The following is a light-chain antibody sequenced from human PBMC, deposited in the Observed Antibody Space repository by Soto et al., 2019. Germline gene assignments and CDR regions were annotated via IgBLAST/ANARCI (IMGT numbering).Light chain of an antibody. V-gene: IGLV1-40*01. Sequence: QSVLTQPPSVSGAPGQRVTISCTGSSSNFGARYDVHWYQRLPGTAPKLLIYGNSNRLSGVPDRFSGSKSATSASLAITGLQAEDEADYYCQSYDSSLNGVVFGGGTKLTVL. CDR3: QSYDSSLNGVV. CDR2: GNS. CDR1: SSNFGARYD. J-gene: IGLJ2*01.